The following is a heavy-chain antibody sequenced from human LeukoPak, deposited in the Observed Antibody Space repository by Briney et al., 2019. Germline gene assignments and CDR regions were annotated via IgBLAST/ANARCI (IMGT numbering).Heavy chain of an antibody. J-gene: IGHJ4*02. CDR2: IIPIFGTA. CDR1: GGTFSSYA. Sequence: SVKVSCKASGGTFSSYAISWVRQASGQGLEWMGGIIPIFGTANYAQKFQGRVTITADKSTSTAYMELSSLRSEDTAVYYCATATYYGSGRIFDYWGQGTLVTVSS. D-gene: IGHD3-10*01. V-gene: IGHV1-69*06. CDR3: ATATYYGSGRIFDY.